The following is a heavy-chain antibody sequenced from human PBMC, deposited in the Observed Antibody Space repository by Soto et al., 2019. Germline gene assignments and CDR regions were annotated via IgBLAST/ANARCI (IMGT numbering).Heavy chain of an antibody. J-gene: IGHJ4*02. CDR1: GFTFTIYA. Sequence: EVQLLESGGGLVQPGGSLRLSCAASGFTFTIYAMSWVRQAPGKGLEWVSAISGSGGSTFYADSVRGRFTISRDNSKNTLYLQMHSLRAEDTAVYYCAKRDGSGWYYFDYWGQGTLVTVSS. V-gene: IGHV3-23*01. CDR3: AKRDGSGWYYFDY. D-gene: IGHD6-19*01. CDR2: ISGSGGST.